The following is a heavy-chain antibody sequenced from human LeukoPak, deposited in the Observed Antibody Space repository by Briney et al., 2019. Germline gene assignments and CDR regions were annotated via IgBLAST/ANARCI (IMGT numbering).Heavy chain of an antibody. CDR2: IYYSGST. J-gene: IGHJ6*04. D-gene: IGHD2-2*01. CDR3: ARAPGYQLLNYYYYGMAV. V-gene: IGHV4-34*09. Sequence: SETLSLTCAVYGGSFSGYYWSWIRQPPGKGLEWIGYIYYSGSTYYNPSLKSRVAISVDTSKNQFSLKLSSVTAADTAVYYCARAPGYQLLNYYYYGMAVWGEGTTVTVCS. CDR1: GGSFSGYY.